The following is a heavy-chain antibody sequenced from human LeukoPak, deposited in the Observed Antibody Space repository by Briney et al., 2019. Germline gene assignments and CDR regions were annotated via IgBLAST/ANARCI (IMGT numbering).Heavy chain of an antibody. D-gene: IGHD2-8*01. CDR2: IYYSGST. Sequence: PSETLSLTCTVSGGSISSSSYSWGWIRQPPGKGLEWIGSIYYSGSTYYNPSLKSRVTISVDTSKNQFSLKLSSVTAADTAVYYCARLYGRVDYWGQGTLVTVSS. J-gene: IGHJ4*02. V-gene: IGHV4-39*01. CDR3: ARLYGRVDY. CDR1: GGSISSSSYS.